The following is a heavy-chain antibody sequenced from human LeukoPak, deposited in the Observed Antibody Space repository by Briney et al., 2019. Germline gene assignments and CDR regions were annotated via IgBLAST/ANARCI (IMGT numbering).Heavy chain of an antibody. CDR2: ISSSSSTI. V-gene: IGHV3-48*04. Sequence: PGGSLRLSCAASGFTFSSYSMNWVRQAPGKGLEWVSYISSSSSTIYYADSVKGRFTISRDNAKNSLYLQMNSLRAEDTAVYYCARGLPYYYDSSGPGGDYWGQGTLVTVSS. D-gene: IGHD3-22*01. J-gene: IGHJ4*02. CDR3: ARGLPYYYDSSGPGGDY. CDR1: GFTFSSYS.